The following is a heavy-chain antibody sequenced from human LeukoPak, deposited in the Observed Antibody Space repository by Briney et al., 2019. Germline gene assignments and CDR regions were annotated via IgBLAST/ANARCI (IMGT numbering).Heavy chain of an antibody. J-gene: IGHJ5*02. CDR2: INPSGGST. CDR3: ARENMRIVVVPPEEWFDP. V-gene: IGHV1-46*01. Sequence: ASVKVSCKASGYTFTSYYMHWVRQAPGQGLEWMGIINPSGGSTSYAQKFQGRVTMTRDMSTSTVYMELSSLRSEDTAVYYCARENMRIVVVPPEEWFDPWGQGTLVTVSS. CDR1: GYTFTSYY. D-gene: IGHD2-21*01.